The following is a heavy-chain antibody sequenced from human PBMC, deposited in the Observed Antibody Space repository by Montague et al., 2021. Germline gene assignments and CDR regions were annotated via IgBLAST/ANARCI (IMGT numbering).Heavy chain of an antibody. J-gene: IGHJ5*02. V-gene: IGHV6-1*01. Sequence: CAISGDSVSINDATWNWIRQSPSRGLEWLGRTYYRSKWYNEYAISVKSRITVNPDTSKNQISLLLNSVTPEDTAVYYCARGWQKRFDPWGQGTLVTVSS. D-gene: IGHD5-24*01. CDR1: GDSVSINDAT. CDR2: TYYRSKWYN. CDR3: ARGWQKRFDP.